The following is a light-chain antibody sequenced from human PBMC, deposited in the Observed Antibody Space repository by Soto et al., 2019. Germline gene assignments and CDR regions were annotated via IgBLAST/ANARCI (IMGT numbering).Light chain of an antibody. V-gene: IGKV3-11*01. J-gene: IGKJ1*01. CDR2: DAS. CDR1: QSVSTS. CDR3: QVGEDWPT. Sequence: IVLTQSPATLSLSPGERAALSCRASQSVSTSLAWYQHKPGQAPRLIIYDASKRAPGIAARFSGSGSGTDFTLTISSLEPEDFAVYDCQVGEDWPTFGQGTKVDMK.